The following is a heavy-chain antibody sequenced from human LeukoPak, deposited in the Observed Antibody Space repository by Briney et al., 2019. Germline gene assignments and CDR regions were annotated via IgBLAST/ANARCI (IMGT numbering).Heavy chain of an antibody. D-gene: IGHD3-9*01. Sequence: GGSLRLSCAASGFTFSSYAMRWFRQAPGKGLEWVSAISGSGGSTYYADSVKGRFTISRDNSKNTLYLQMKSLRAEDTAVYYCAKGKLRYFDWSPPGPWGQGTLVTVSS. CDR3: AKGKLRYFDWSPPGP. CDR2: ISGSGGST. V-gene: IGHV3-23*01. J-gene: IGHJ5*02. CDR1: GFTFSSYA.